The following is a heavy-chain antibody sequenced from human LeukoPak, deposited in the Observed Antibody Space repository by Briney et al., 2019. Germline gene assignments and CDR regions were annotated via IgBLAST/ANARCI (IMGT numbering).Heavy chain of an antibody. J-gene: IGHJ4*02. V-gene: IGHV3-30-3*01. D-gene: IGHD2-15*01. CDR2: ISYEGSNK. Sequence: GGSLRLSCAASGFTFSSYAMHWVRQAPGKGLEWVAVISYEGSNKYYADSVKGRFTISRDNSKNTLYLQMNSLRAEDTAVYHCASRGDHCSGGSCYGDYFDYWGQGTLVTVSS. CDR3: ASRGDHCSGGSCYGDYFDY. CDR1: GFTFSSYA.